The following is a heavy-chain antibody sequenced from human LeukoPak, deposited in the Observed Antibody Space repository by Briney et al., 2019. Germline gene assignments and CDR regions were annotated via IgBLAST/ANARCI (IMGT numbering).Heavy chain of an antibody. CDR2: IKQDGSEK. CDR3: ARVGAVTDGAFDI. J-gene: IGHJ3*02. Sequence: GGSLRLSCAASGFTFSSYWMSWVRQAPGKGLEWVANIKQDGSEKYYVVSVKGRFTISRDNAKDSLYLQMNSLRAEDTAVYYCARVGAVTDGAFDIWGQGTMVTVSS. CDR1: GFTFSSYW. D-gene: IGHD4-17*01. V-gene: IGHV3-7*01.